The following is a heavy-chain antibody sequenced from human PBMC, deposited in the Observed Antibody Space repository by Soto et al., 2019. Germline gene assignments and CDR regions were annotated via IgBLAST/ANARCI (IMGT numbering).Heavy chain of an antibody. Sequence: EVQLVESGGGLIQPGGSLRLSCAASGFTFSSNGMNWVRQAPGKGLEWVSLIYRGGSTYYADSVKGRFTISTDNPKNTLYLQMSSLRAEDTAVYYCATRPLLPGAPWGQGTMVTVPS. CDR3: ATRPLLPGAP. J-gene: IGHJ3*01. CDR1: GFTFSSNG. D-gene: IGHD3-22*01. CDR2: IYRGGST. V-gene: IGHV3-53*01.